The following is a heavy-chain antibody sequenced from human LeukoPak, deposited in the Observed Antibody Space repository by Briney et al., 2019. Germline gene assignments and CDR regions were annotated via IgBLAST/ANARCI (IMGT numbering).Heavy chain of an antibody. D-gene: IGHD6-19*01. V-gene: IGHV3-72*01. CDR1: GFTFSDYY. CDR3: ARGRKAVATNRYYYGMDV. Sequence: PGGCLRLSCAASGFTFSDYYMDWVRQAPGKGLEWVGRARNKANSYTTDYAASVKGRFTISRDDSKNSLYLQMNSLKAEDTAVYYCARGRKAVATNRYYYGMDVWGQGTTVTVSS. CDR2: ARNKANSYTT. J-gene: IGHJ6*02.